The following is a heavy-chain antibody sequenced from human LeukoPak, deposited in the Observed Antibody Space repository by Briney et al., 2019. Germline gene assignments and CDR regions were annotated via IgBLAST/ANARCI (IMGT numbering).Heavy chain of an antibody. V-gene: IGHV3-30*03. D-gene: IGHD1-1*01. CDR1: GFTLSTYG. CDR3: ARNGGTPDY. J-gene: IGHJ4*02. CDR2: ISSDGSNK. Sequence: GRSLRLSCAASGFTLSTYGMHWVRQAPGKGLEWVAVISSDGSNKFYADSVKGRFTISRDGSKNTLYLQMNSLRADDTAVYYCARNGGTPDYWGQGTLVTVSS.